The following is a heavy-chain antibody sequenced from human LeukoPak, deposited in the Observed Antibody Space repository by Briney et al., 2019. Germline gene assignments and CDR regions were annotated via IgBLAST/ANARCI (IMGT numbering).Heavy chain of an antibody. CDR1: GGSISSYY. D-gene: IGHD3-10*01. CDR3: ARHGPSLLLWFGELEGPTGFDP. J-gene: IGHJ5*02. Sequence: PSETLSLTCTVSGGSISSYYWSWIRQPPGKGLEWIGYIYTSGNTNYNPSLKSRVTISVDTSKNQFSLKLSSVTAADTAVYYCARHGPSLLLWFGELEGPTGFDPWGQGTLVPVSS. V-gene: IGHV4-4*09. CDR2: IYTSGNT.